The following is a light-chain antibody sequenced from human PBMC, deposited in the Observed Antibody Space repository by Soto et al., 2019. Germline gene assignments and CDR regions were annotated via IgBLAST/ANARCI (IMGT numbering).Light chain of an antibody. Sequence: ESVLTQSPGTLSLSPGERATLSCRASQTVTSNYLAWYQRKPGQAPRLLIYGASSRATDIPDRFSGSGSGTDDPFNKNSLETEDFSLNFCLHDGGSPSAFGQRKNVE. CDR2: GAS. CDR1: QTVTSNY. J-gene: IGKJ1*01. V-gene: IGKV3-20*01. CDR3: LHDGGSPSA.